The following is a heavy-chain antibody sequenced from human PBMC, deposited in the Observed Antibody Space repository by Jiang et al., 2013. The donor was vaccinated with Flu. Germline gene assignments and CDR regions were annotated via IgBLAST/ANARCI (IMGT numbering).Heavy chain of an antibody. V-gene: IGHV4-31*03. Sequence: GLVKPSETLSLSCTVSGGSITSDTYYWSWIRQHPGKGLEWIGYIDYRDSTYYNPSLKSRISISMDTSKNQFSLKLNSVSAADTAIYYCVADRGYSGFDLHYFESWGQGTLVTVSS. CDR3: VADRGYSGFDLHYFES. D-gene: IGHD5-12*01. CDR2: IDYRDST. CDR1: GGSITSDTYY. J-gene: IGHJ4*02.